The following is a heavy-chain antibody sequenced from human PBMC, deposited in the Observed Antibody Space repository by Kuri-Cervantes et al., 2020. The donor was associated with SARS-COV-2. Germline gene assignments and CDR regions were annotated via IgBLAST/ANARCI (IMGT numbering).Heavy chain of an antibody. V-gene: IGHV4-34*01. CDR2: INHSGST. Sequence: SETLSLTCVVYDGSFSGYSWTWIRQPPGKGLEWIGEINHSGSTNYNPSLKSRVTISLDTTKSLVSLKLTSVTAADTAVYFCARHPRLEASRNYYFDYWGQGILVTVSS. J-gene: IGHJ4*02. CDR1: DGSFSGYS. CDR3: ARHPRLEASRNYYFDY.